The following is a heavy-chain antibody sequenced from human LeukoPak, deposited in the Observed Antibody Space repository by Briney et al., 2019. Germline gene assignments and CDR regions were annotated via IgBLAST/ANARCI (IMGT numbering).Heavy chain of an antibody. CDR1: GFTFSSYA. Sequence: GGSLRLSCAASGFTFSSYAMHWVRQAPGKGLGWVSSISSSSSYIYYADSVKGRFTISRDNAKNSLYLQMNSLRAEDTAVYYCARDYGSTVTTEFDYWGQGTLVTVSS. V-gene: IGHV3-21*01. CDR3: ARDYGSTVTTEFDY. CDR2: ISSSSSYI. D-gene: IGHD4-17*01. J-gene: IGHJ4*02.